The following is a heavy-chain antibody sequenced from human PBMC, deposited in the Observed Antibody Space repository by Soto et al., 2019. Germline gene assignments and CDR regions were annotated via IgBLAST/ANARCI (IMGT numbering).Heavy chain of an antibody. CDR1: GGTFSSYA. V-gene: IGHV1-69*05. CDR2: IIPTFGTA. CDR3: AKARGEDSLIYYYYGMDV. D-gene: IGHD3-16*01. Sequence: SVKVSCKASGGTFSSYAISWVRQAPGQGLEWMGGIIPTFGTADSVKGRFTISRDNSKNTLYLQMNSLRAEDTAVYYCAKARGEDSLIYYYYGMDVWGQGTTVTVSS. J-gene: IGHJ6*02.